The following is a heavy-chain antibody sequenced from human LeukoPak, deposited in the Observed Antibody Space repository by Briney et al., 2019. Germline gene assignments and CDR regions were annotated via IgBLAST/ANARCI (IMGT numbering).Heavy chain of an antibody. J-gene: IGHJ4*02. CDR1: GFTFSSYS. CDR2: IYYSGST. Sequence: PGGSLRLSCAASGFTFSSYSMNWIRQPPGKGLEWIGSIYYSGSTYYNPSLKSRVTISVDTSKNQFSLKLSSVTAADTAVYYCARLTWDTTMVRYYFDFWGQGTLVTVSS. D-gene: IGHD5-18*01. V-gene: IGHV4-39*01. CDR3: ARLTWDTTMVRYYFDF.